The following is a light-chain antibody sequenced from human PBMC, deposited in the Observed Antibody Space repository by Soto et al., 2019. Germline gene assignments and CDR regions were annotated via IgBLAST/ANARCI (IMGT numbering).Light chain of an antibody. CDR3: SSYTSASTPLV. CDR2: DVS. J-gene: IGLJ2*01. V-gene: IGLV2-14*01. Sequence: QSALTQPASVSGSPGQSITISCTGTGSDVGGYNYVSWYQQHPGKAPKVMIYDVSNRPSGVSNRFSGSKSGNTASLTISGLQAEDEADYCCSSYTSASTPLVFGGGTKVTVL. CDR1: GSDVGGYNY.